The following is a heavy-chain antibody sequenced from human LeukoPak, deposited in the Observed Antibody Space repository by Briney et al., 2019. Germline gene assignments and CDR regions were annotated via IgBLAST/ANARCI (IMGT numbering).Heavy chain of an antibody. V-gene: IGHV4-34*01. CDR2: INHSGST. J-gene: IGHJ6*03. CDR1: GGSFSGYY. CDR3: ARERAAAGTAVNYYYYMDV. D-gene: IGHD6-13*01. Sequence: SETLSLTCAVYGGSFSGYYWSWIRQPPGKGLEWIGEINHSGSTNYNPSLKSRVTISVDTSKNQFSLKLSSVTAAGTAVYYCARERAAAGTAVNYYYYMDVWGKGTTVTVSS.